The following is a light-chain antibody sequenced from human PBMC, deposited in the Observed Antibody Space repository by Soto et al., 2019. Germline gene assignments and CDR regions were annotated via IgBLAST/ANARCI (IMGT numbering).Light chain of an antibody. J-gene: IGKJ2*01. CDR3: QQFGSSLPYT. Sequence: EIVLTQSPGTLSLSPGERATLSCRASQSVSTNHLAWYQQRPGQAPRLLMYEASSRVTGIPDRFSGSGSGTDFTLTISRLEPEDFAVYYCQQFGSSLPYTFGQGTKLEI. V-gene: IGKV3-20*01. CDR1: QSVSTNH. CDR2: EAS.